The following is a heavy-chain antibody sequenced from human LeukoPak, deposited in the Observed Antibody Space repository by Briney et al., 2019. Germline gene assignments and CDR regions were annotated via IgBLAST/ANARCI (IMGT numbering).Heavy chain of an antibody. Sequence: SETLSLTCTVSGGSITNNYWAWIRQPPGKGLEWIGYTHDRGNSNYNPSLRSRVTISIDTSKNQFSLKLTSVTAADTAVYYCAGDRSAAPADYWGQGTLVTVSS. CDR1: GGSITNNY. V-gene: IGHV4-59*13. D-gene: IGHD6-13*01. CDR2: THDRGNS. J-gene: IGHJ4*02. CDR3: AGDRSAAPADY.